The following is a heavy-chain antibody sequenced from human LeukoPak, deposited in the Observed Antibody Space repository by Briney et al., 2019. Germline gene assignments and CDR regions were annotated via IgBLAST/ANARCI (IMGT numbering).Heavy chain of an antibody. D-gene: IGHD5-24*01. CDR3: ARGGLEMATENYYYYGKDV. J-gene: IGHJ6*02. CDR1: GFTFSSYG. V-gene: IGHV3-33*01. CDR2: IWYDGSNK. Sequence: GRSLRLSCAASGFTFSSYGMHWVRQAPGKGLEWVAVIWYDGSNKYYADSVKGRFTISRDNSKNTLYLQMNSLRAEDKAVYYCARGGLEMATENYYYYGKDVWGQGTTVTVSS.